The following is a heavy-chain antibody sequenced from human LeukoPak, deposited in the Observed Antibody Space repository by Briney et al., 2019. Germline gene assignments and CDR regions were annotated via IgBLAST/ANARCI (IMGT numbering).Heavy chain of an antibody. Sequence: GGSLRLSCAASGSTFSSYAMSWVRRGPGKGLEWVSAISGSGGNTYYADSVKGRFTISRDNSKNTLYLQMNSLRAEDTAVYYCAKWGSYGHFDYWSQGTLVTVSS. CDR2: ISGSGGNT. J-gene: IGHJ4*02. CDR3: AKWGSYGHFDY. V-gene: IGHV3-23*01. CDR1: GSTFSSYA. D-gene: IGHD5-18*01.